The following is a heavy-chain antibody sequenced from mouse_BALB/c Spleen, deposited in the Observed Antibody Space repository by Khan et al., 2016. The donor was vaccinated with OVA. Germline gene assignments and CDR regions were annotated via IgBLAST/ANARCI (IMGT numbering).Heavy chain of an antibody. J-gene: IGHJ3*01. CDR1: GFSFTSYY. CDR3: TRHGYVAWFTY. D-gene: IGHD2-2*01. V-gene: IGHV1S135*01. Sequence: VRLQQSGPELMKPGASVKISCKASGFSFTSYYIHWVMQSHGKSLEWIGYIDTFSGGTNYNQIFKGKATLTVDKSSSTAYIHLSNLTSEDSAIYYCTRHGYVAWFTYWGQGTLVTVSA. CDR2: IDTFSGGT.